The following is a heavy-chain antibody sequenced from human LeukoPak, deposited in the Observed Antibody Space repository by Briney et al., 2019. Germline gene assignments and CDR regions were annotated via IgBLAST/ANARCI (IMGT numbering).Heavy chain of an antibody. J-gene: IGHJ4*02. CDR3: ATTSVRDGFNYFDY. V-gene: IGHV1-69*05. Sequence: EASVKVSCKASGGTFITYGINWVRQAPGQGLEWMGGIVPMFGIANYAQKFEGRVSITTDESSTTAYMELSNLRSEDTAFYYCATTSVRDGFNYFDYWGQGTLVPVSS. CDR2: IVPMFGIA. D-gene: IGHD5-24*01. CDR1: GGTFITYG.